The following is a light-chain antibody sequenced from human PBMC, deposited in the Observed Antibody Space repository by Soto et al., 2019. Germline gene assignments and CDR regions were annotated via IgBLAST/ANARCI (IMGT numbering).Light chain of an antibody. CDR3: QQRSNWPRT. CDR1: QNVSSGY. Sequence: EIVLTQSPGTLSVSPGERVTLSCRASQNVSSGYLAWYQQKPGQAPRLLIYDASNRATGIPARFSGSGSGTDFTLTISSLEPEDFAVYYCQQRSNWPRTFGQGTKLEIK. CDR2: DAS. V-gene: IGKV3-11*01. J-gene: IGKJ2*01.